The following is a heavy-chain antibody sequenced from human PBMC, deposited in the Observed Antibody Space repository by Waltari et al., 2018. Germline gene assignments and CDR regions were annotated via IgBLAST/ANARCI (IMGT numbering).Heavy chain of an antibody. CDR2: IKTDGSET. CDR3: AIGGVETSWYWRY. J-gene: IGHJ4*02. CDR1: GFTFRSSG. V-gene: IGHV3-7*01. D-gene: IGHD6-13*01. Sequence: EVQVVESGGGLVQPGGSLGLSWEASGFTFRSSGMTWVRQAPGKGLEWVANIKTDGSETYYVDSVKGRFTISRDNTKNSLYLQMSSLRAEDTAVYYCAIGGVETSWYWRYWGQGTLVTVSS.